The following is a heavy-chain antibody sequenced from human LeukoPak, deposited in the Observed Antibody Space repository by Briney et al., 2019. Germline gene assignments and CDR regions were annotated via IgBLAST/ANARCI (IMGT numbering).Heavy chain of an antibody. CDR1: GFTFSSYE. V-gene: IGHV3-48*03. CDR3: ARGIPAAGEIT. D-gene: IGHD6-13*01. CDR2: ISSSSSTI. Sequence: GGSLRLSCAASGFTFSSYEMNWVRQAPGKGLEWVSYISSSSSTIKYADSVEGRFTISRDNAKNSLYLQMSSLRDEDTAVYYCARGIPAAGEITWGQGTLVTVSS. J-gene: IGHJ4*01.